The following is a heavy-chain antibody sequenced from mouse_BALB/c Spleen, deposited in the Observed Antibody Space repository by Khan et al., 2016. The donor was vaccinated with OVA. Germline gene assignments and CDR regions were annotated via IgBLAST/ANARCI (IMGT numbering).Heavy chain of an antibody. J-gene: IGHJ3*01. Sequence: VELVESGPELAKPGASVKMSCEASGYRFTNYWMNWLKQRPGQGLEWIGYINPSTGYADYNQKFKDKATLTADKSSSTAYMQLSSLSSEDSAIYYCARAGYGSLAYRGQGTMVSGSA. CDR2: INPSTGYA. CDR1: GYRFTNYW. CDR3: ARAGYGSLAY. D-gene: IGHD2-2*01. V-gene: IGHV1-7*01.